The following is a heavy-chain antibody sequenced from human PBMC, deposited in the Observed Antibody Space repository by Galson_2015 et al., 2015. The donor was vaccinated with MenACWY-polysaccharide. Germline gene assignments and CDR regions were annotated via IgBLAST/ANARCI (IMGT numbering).Heavy chain of an antibody. J-gene: IGHJ4*02. CDR2: IYWNDDK. Sequence: PALVKPTQTLTLTCTFSGFSLRTSGVAVGWIRQPPEEALDWLAHIYWNDDKYYSTFLKNRLTITKDTSKNQVVLTMTNMDPVDTATYYCAHLTASNVYSYDYWGQGTLVTVSS. CDR1: GFSLRTSGVA. D-gene: IGHD2-2*01. V-gene: IGHV2-5*01. CDR3: AHLTASNVYSYDY.